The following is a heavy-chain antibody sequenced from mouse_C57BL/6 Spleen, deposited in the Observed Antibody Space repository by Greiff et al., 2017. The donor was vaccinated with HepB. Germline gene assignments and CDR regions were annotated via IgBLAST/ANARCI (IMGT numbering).Heavy chain of an antibody. V-gene: IGHV1-64*01. CDR1: GYTFTSYW. Sequence: QVQLQQPGAELVKPGASVKLSCKASGYTFTSYWMHWVKQRPGQGLEWIGMIHPNSGSTNYNEKFKSKATLTVDKSSSTAYMQLSSLTSEDSAVYYCAIYYCEDYFDYWGQGTTLTVSS. J-gene: IGHJ2*01. D-gene: IGHD1-1*01. CDR2: IHPNSGST. CDR3: AIYYCEDYFDY.